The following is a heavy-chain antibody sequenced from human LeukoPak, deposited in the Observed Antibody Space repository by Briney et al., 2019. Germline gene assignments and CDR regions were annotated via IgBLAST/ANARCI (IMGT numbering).Heavy chain of an antibody. J-gene: IGHJ4*02. V-gene: IGHV3-48*01. CDR3: ASWGEGALDN. D-gene: IGHD1-26*01. CDR1: EFTFSSYS. CDR2: ISTSTTTI. Sequence: GGSLRLSCEASEFTFSSYSMNWVRQAPGKGLEWISYISTSTTTIYYANSVKGRFTISRDNAKKSLDLQMNGLRVEDTGVYYCASWGEGALDNWGQGTLVTVSS.